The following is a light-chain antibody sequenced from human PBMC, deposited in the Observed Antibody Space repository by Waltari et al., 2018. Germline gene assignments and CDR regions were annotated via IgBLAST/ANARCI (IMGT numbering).Light chain of an antibody. CDR1: QSINNN. CDR2: GAS. V-gene: IGKV3-15*01. J-gene: IGKJ1*01. CDR3: QQYNNWPPWT. Sequence: ETEMTQSPATLSVSPGERVTLSCRASQSINNNLALYQQKPGQAPRLLIYGASTRATGIPARFSGSGSGTEFTLIISSLQSDDLGIYYCQQYNNWPPWTFGQGTKVEIK.